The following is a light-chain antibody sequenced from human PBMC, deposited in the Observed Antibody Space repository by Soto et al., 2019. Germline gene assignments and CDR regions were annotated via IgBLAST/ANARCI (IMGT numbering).Light chain of an antibody. J-gene: IGKJ1*01. CDR2: GAS. CDR3: QQYGSSPQT. V-gene: IGKV3-20*01. CDR1: QSVTSNY. Sequence: IVLTQSPGSLSLSTGERATLSCRASQSVTSNYLAWYQQKPGQAPSLLIYGASSRATGIPDKFSGSGSGTDFTLTISRLEPEDFAMYYCQQYGSSPQTFGQGTKMDIK.